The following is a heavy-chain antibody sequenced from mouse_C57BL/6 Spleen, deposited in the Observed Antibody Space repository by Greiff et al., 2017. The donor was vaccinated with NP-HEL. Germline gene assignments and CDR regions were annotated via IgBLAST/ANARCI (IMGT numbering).Heavy chain of an antibody. J-gene: IGHJ4*01. D-gene: IGHD2-3*01. CDR2: IHPNSGST. CDR3: ARHDGYYPTLYAMDY. CDR1: GYTFTSYW. V-gene: IGHV1-64*01. Sequence: PGASVKLSCKASGYTFTSYWMHWVKQRPGQGLEWIGMIHPNSGSTNYNEKFKSKATLTVDKSSSTAYMQLSSLTSEDSAVYYCARHDGYYPTLYAMDYWGQGTSVTVSS.